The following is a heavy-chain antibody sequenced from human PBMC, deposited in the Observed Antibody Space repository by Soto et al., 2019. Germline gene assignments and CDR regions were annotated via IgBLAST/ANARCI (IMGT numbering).Heavy chain of an antibody. CDR1: GYSFDTFG. CDR3: ARCYCSVGSCFTCWHFEL. CDR2: ISIEKGDT. V-gene: IGHV1-18*01. Sequence: QVQVVQSGAEVKKPGASVKVACKASGYSFDTFGMSWVRQAPGQGLEWMGWISIEKGDTNSAQKFQDRVTMTTDTSTSTAYMEPRSLTSDDTAVYYCARCYCSVGSCFTCWHFELWGRGTLVTVSS. D-gene: IGHD2-15*01. J-gene: IGHJ2*01.